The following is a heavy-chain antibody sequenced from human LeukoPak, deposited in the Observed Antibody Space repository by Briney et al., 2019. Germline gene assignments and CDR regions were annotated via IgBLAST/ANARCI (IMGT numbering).Heavy chain of an antibody. J-gene: IGHJ4*02. Sequence: ASVKVSCKASGGTFSSYAISWVRQAPGQGLEWMGWINPNSGGTNYAQKFQGRVTMTRDTSISTAYMELSRLKSDDTAVYYCARDGSLDYWGQGTLVTVSS. V-gene: IGHV1-2*02. CDR3: ARDGSLDY. D-gene: IGHD5-12*01. CDR2: INPNSGGT. CDR1: GGTFSSYA.